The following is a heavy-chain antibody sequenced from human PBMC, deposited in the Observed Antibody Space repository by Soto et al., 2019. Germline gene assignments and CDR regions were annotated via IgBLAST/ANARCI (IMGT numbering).Heavy chain of an antibody. V-gene: IGHV2-70*12. CDR2: IDWDDDK. J-gene: IGHJ6*02. CDR3: VHSRCGGDCLRSYSSHYYYGVDV. CDR1: GFSLSTNGMC. D-gene: IGHD2-21*02. Sequence: SGPTLVNPTQTLTLTCTFSGFSLSTNGMCVSWIRQPPGKALEWLARIDWDDDKYYTASLKTRLTISKDTSKNQVVLTMTNMDPVDTATYYCVHSRCGGDCLRSYSSHYYYGVDVWGQGTTVTVSS.